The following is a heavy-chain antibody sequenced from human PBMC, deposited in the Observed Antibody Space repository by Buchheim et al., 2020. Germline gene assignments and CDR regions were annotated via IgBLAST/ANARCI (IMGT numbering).Heavy chain of an antibody. CDR1: GFTFSSYA. D-gene: IGHD2-2*01. CDR3: AKDSLVPAGTRDYYGMDV. Sequence: EVQLLESGGGLVQPGGSLRLSCAASGFTFSSYAMSWVRQAPGKGLEWVSAISGSGGSTYYAASVKGRFTISRDTSKNTLYLQMNSLRAEDTAVYYCAKDSLVPAGTRDYYGMDVWGQGTT. CDR2: ISGSGGST. V-gene: IGHV3-23*01. J-gene: IGHJ6*02.